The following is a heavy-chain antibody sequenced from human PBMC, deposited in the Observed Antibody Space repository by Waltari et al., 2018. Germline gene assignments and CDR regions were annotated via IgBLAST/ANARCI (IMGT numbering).Heavy chain of an antibody. CDR2: IWYDGSNK. CDR1: GFTFSSYG. J-gene: IGHJ4*02. V-gene: IGHV3-33*01. Sequence: QVQLVESGGGVVQPGRSLRLSCAASGFTFSSYGMHWVRQAPGKGLEWVAGIWYDGSNKYYADSVKGRFTISRDNSKNTLYLQMNSLRAEDTAVYYCARGSLYYDFWSGYALDYWGQGTLVTVSS. D-gene: IGHD3-3*01. CDR3: ARGSLYYDFWSGYALDY.